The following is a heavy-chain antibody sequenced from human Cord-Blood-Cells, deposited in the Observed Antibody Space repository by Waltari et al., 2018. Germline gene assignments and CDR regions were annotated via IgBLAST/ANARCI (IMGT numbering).Heavy chain of an antibody. CDR3: ARDHGSYTIFGVVIIPDY. Sequence: EVQLVESGGGLVQPGGSLRLSCAASGFTFSSYWMSWGRQAPGMGLVPNIKQDGSEKDYGGSVKGRFTISRDNAKNSLYLQMNSLRAEDTAVYYCARDHGSYTIFGVVIIPDYWGQGTLVTVSS. CDR1: GFTFSSYW. V-gene: IGHV3-7*01. J-gene: IGHJ4*02. D-gene: IGHD3-3*01. CDR2: IKQDGSEK.